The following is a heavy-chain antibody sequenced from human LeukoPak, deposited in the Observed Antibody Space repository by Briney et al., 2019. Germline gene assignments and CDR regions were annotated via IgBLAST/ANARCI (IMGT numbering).Heavy chain of an antibody. Sequence: PGGSLRLSCAASGFTFSSYAMHWVRQAPGKGLEWVAVISYDGSNKYYADSVKGRFTISRDNSKNTLYLQMNSLRAEDTAVYYCARDLESYGDQPIDYWGQGTLVTVSS. V-gene: IGHV3-30*04. CDR1: GFTFSSYA. CDR2: ISYDGSNK. D-gene: IGHD4-17*01. CDR3: ARDLESYGDQPIDY. J-gene: IGHJ4*02.